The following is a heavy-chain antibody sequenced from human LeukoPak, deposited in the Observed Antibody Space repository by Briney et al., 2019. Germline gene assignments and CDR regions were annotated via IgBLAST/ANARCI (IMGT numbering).Heavy chain of an antibody. V-gene: IGHV4-59*08. J-gene: IGHJ4*02. CDR2: IYHSGST. Sequence: PSETLSLTCTVSGGSISGYYWSWIRQPPGKGLECIGYIYHSGSTNYNPSLKSQVTISVDTSRNQFSLKLTSVTAADTAVYYCAKVSDRDSSGYYWGFEYWGQGTLVTVSS. CDR1: GGSISGYY. CDR3: AKVSDRDSSGYYWGFEY. D-gene: IGHD3-22*01.